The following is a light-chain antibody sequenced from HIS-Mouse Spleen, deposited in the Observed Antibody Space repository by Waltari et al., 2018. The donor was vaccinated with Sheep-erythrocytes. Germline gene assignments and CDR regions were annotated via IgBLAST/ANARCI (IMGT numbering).Light chain of an antibody. J-gene: IGLJ3*02. Sequence: QSALTQPRSVSGSPGQSVTISCPGTSSDAGGYNYVSWYQQHPGKAPKLMIYDVSKRPSVVPDRFSGSKSGNTASLTISGLQAEDEADYYCCSYAGSYTWVFGGGTKLTVL. V-gene: IGLV2-11*01. CDR2: DVS. CDR3: CSYAGSYTWV. CDR1: SSDAGGYNY.